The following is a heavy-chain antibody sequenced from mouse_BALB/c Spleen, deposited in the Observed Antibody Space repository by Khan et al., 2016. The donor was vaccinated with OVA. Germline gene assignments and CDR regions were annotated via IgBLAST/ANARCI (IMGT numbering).Heavy chain of an antibody. V-gene: IGHV1-7*01. Sequence: QVQLKQSGAELAKPGASVKMSCTASGYTFTSYWMHWVKQRPGQGLEWIGYINPSTGYTEYNQKFRDKATLTTDKSSSTVYMQLSSLTSEDSAVYYCARRGLYVIFAYWGQGTLVTVSA. CDR2: INPSTGYT. D-gene: IGHD2-12*01. CDR3: ARRGLYVIFAY. CDR1: GYTFTSYW. J-gene: IGHJ3*01.